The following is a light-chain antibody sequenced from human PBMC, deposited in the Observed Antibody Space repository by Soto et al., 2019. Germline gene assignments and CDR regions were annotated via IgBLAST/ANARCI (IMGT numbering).Light chain of an antibody. CDR2: GAS. CDR1: HGITTNY. CDR3: QLYCGSDLCT. Sequence: LTQLPGTLSFSPGETATLSCRASHGITTNYLAWYQHKIDRPPRLLIAGASSRAAGVPDRFSGSGSGTDFTLTISRLEPADSATYYCQLYCGSDLCTFGPGTKLEL. V-gene: IGKV3-20*01. J-gene: IGKJ2*02.